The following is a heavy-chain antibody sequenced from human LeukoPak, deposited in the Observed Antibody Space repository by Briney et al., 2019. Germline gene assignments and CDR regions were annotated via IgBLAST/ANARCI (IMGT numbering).Heavy chain of an antibody. D-gene: IGHD6-13*01. CDR3: ARDGRAPGLYFDL. CDR2: ITQEGGEK. V-gene: IGHV3-7*01. Sequence: GGSLRLSCAVSGFIFTDYWMNCVRQPPEEGLEWVGSITQEGGEKPYVHSVKGRFTISRDNNKNSLYLKMSSLRVEDTAVYYWARDGRAPGLYFDLWGQGTLVTVSS. J-gene: IGHJ4*01. CDR1: GFIFTDYW.